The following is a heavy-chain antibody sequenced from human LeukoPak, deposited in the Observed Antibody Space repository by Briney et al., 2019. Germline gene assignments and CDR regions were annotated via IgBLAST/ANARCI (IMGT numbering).Heavy chain of an antibody. CDR2: IYYSGST. D-gene: IGHD6-19*01. CDR3: ARAGYSSGRGFDY. J-gene: IGHJ4*02. CDR1: GGSISSYY. Sequence: PSETLSLTCTVSGGSISSYYWSWIRQPPGKGLEWIGYIYYSGSTNYKPSLKSRVTISVDTSKNQFSLKLSSVTAADTAVYYCARAGYSSGRGFDYWGQGTLVTVSS. V-gene: IGHV4-59*12.